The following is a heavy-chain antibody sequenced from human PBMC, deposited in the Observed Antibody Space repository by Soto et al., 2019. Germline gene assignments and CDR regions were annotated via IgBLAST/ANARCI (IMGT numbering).Heavy chain of an antibody. J-gene: IGHJ6*03. Sequence: SETLSLTCTVSGGSISSSSYYWGWIRQPPGKGLEWIGSIYYSGSTYYNPSLKSRVTISVDTSKNQFSLKLSSVTAADTAAYYCARISITIFGVVPAHYYMDVWGKGTTVTVSS. D-gene: IGHD3-3*01. CDR2: IYYSGST. V-gene: IGHV4-39*01. CDR3: ARISITIFGVVPAHYYMDV. CDR1: GGSISSSSYY.